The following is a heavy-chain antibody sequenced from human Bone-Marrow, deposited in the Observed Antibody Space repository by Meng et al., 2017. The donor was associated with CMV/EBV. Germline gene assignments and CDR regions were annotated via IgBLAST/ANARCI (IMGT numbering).Heavy chain of an antibody. CDR3: ASTAGCDY. J-gene: IGHJ4*02. CDR1: GFTLSSHW. D-gene: IGHD6-19*01. V-gene: IGHV3-7*01. Sequence: GESLKISCAASGFTLSSHWMTWVRQAPGKGLEWVANIKEDESEKYYVGSVKGRFTISRDNAKNSLYLQMNSLRVEDTATYYCASTAGCDYWGQGTLVTVSS. CDR2: IKEDESEK.